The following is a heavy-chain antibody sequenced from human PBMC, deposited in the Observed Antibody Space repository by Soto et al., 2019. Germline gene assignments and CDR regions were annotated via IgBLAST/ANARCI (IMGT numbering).Heavy chain of an antibody. D-gene: IGHD6-6*01. CDR3: ARDLRQHVVLRGMDV. CDR1: GFTFSSYS. CDR2: ISSSSGTI. J-gene: IGHJ6*02. V-gene: IGHV3-48*02. Sequence: EVQLVESGGGLVQPGGSLRLSCAASGFTFSSYSMNWVRQAPGKGLEWVSYISSSSGTIFYADSVKGRFTISRDNAQNSLYLQMSSLRDEDTALYYCARDLRQHVVLRGMDVWGQGTTVTVSS.